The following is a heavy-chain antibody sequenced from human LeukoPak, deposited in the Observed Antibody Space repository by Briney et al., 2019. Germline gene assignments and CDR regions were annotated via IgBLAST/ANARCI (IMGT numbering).Heavy chain of an antibody. CDR2: MNPNSGNT. V-gene: IGHV1-8*01. J-gene: IGHJ4*02. D-gene: IGHD2-8*01. CDR3: ARGRDIVLMVYASPSRYFDY. CDR1: GYTFTSYD. Sequence: ASVKVSCKASGYTFTSYDINWVRQATGQGLEWMGWMNPNSGNTGYAQKFQGRVTMTRNTSISTAYMELSSLRSEDTAVYYCARGRDIVLMVYASPSRYFDYWGQGTLATVSS.